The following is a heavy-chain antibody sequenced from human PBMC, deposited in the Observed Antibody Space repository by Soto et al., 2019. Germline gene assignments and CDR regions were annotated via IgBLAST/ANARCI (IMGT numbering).Heavy chain of an antibody. J-gene: IGHJ6*02. CDR1: GGSFSGYY. V-gene: IGHV4-34*01. Sequence: SETLSLTCAVYGGSFSGYYWSWIRQPPGKGLEWIGEINHSGSTNYNPSLKSRVTISVDTSKNQFSLKLSSVTAADTAVYYCARGSLSYYYYYGMDVWGQGTTVTVSS. CDR2: INHSGST. D-gene: IGHD1-26*01. CDR3: ARGSLSYYYYYGMDV.